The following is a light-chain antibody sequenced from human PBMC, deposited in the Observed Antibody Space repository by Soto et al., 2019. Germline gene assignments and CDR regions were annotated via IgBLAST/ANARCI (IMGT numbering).Light chain of an antibody. J-gene: IGKJ4*01. CDR3: HQRSNWPPLT. Sequence: EIVLTQSPATLSLSPGERATLSCRASQSVGGYLDWYQQKPGQAPRLLIYDASNRASGIPARFSGSGSVTDFTLNISSLESEDLAVYYCHQRSNWPPLTFGGGTKVEIK. CDR2: DAS. CDR1: QSVGGY. V-gene: IGKV3-11*01.